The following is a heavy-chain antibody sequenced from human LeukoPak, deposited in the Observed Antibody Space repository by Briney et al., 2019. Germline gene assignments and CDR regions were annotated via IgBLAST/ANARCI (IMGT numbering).Heavy chain of an antibody. CDR1: GGSFSNYH. CDR2: INHSGGT. D-gene: IGHD2-2*01. CDR3: ARGVVVPAAPFKDV. J-gene: IGHJ6*02. Sequence: SETLSLTCAVYGGSFSNYHWSWIRQSPGKGLEWIGEINHSGGTDYNPSFKSRVTISVDTSQNQFSLRLSSVTAADTAVYYCARGVVVPAAPFKDVWGQGTTVTVSS. V-gene: IGHV4-34*01.